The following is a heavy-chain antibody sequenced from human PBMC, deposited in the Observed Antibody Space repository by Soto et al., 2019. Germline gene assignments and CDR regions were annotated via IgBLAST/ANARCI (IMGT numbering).Heavy chain of an antibody. J-gene: IGHJ6*02. CDR2: IIPIFGTA. Sequence: SVKVSCKASGGTFSIYAISWVRQAPGQGLEWMGGIIPIFGTANYAQKFQGRVTITADESTSTAYMELSSLRSEDTAVYYCARYNGDYTTYYYYGMDVWGQGTTVTVSS. CDR1: GGTFSIYA. D-gene: IGHD4-17*01. V-gene: IGHV1-69*13. CDR3: ARYNGDYTTYYYYGMDV.